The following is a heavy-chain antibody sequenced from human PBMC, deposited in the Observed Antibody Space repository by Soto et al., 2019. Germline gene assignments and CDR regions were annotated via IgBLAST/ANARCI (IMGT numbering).Heavy chain of an antibody. CDR3: GSVGYCSSTNCLFYYYHYGMDV. D-gene: IGHD2-2*03. Sequence: SVKVSCKASGGTFSSHAISWVRQAPGRGLEWMGGVIPIFGTTNYAQNFRARVTITADESTSTAYMELSSLTSEDTAVYYCGSVGYCSSTNCLFYYYHYGMDVWGQGTTVTVSS. V-gene: IGHV1-69*13. J-gene: IGHJ6*02. CDR2: VIPIFGTT. CDR1: GGTFSSHA.